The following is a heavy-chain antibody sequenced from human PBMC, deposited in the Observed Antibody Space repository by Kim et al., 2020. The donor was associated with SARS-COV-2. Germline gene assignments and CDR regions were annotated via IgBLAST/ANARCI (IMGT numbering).Heavy chain of an antibody. CDR3: ARAAYCGSDCYSSLDY. D-gene: IGHD2-21*01. J-gene: IGHJ4*02. Sequence: YGKGRFTSSRDNFKNMLYLQMNSLRPEDTAVYYCARAAYCGSDCYSSLDYWGQGTLVTVSS. V-gene: IGHV3-30*01.